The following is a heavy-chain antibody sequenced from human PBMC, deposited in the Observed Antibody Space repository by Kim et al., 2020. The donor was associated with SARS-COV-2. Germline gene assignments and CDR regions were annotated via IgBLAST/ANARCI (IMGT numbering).Heavy chain of an antibody. J-gene: IGHJ4*02. Sequence: DAVKGRFTISRDNSQNTLYLQMNSLRAEDTAVYYCAKSVVRGVIITRWGYWGQGTLVTVSS. CDR3: AKSVVRGVIITRWGY. V-gene: IGHV3-23*01. D-gene: IGHD3-10*01.